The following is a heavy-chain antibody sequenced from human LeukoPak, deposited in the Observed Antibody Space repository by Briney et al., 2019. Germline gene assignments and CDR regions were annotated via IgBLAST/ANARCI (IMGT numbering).Heavy chain of an antibody. Sequence: SETLSLTCTVSGGSISSYYWSWIRQPPGKGLEWIGYIYYTGSTNYNPSLKSRVTISVDTSKNQFSLKLSSVTAADTAVYYCARRPYYDILTGYYARGYYFDYWGQGTLVTVSS. J-gene: IGHJ4*02. CDR1: GGSISSYY. CDR3: ARRPYYDILTGYYARGYYFDY. D-gene: IGHD3-9*01. V-gene: IGHV4-59*12. CDR2: IYYTGST.